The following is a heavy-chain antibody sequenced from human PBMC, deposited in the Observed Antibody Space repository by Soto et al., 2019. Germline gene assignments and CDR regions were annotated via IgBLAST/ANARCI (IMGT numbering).Heavy chain of an antibody. V-gene: IGHV3-33*01. CDR3: ARPVPYGSGSYYLPMYGMDV. Sequence: GGSLRLSCAASGFTFSSYGMHWVRQAPGKGLEWVAVIWYDGSNKYYADSVKGRFTISRDNSKNTLYLQMNSLRAEDTAVYYCARPVPYGSGSYYLPMYGMDVWGQGTTVTVSS. J-gene: IGHJ6*02. CDR2: IWYDGSNK. D-gene: IGHD3-10*01. CDR1: GFTFSSYG.